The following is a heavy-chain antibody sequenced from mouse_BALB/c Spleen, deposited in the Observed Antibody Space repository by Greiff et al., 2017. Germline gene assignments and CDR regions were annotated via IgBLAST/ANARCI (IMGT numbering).Heavy chain of an antibody. Sequence: VQLQQSGPELVKPGASVKISCKASGYAFSSSWMNWVKQRPGQGLEWIGRIYPGDGDTNYNGKFKGKATLTADKSSSTAYMQLSSLTSVDSAVYFCARAYPYAMDYWGQGTSVTVAS. CDR3: ARAYPYAMDY. D-gene: IGHD2-10*01. CDR2: IYPGDGDT. J-gene: IGHJ4*01. CDR1: GYAFSSSW. V-gene: IGHV1-82*01.